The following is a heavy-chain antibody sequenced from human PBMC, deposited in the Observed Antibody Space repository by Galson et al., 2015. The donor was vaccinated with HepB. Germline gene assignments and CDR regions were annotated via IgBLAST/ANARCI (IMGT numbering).Heavy chain of an antibody. V-gene: IGHV3-11*03. CDR1: GFTFRDFY. CDR3: AFLPPAHSYGLDV. CDR2: ISPSGDFT. J-gene: IGHJ6*02. Sequence: SLRLSCAASGFTFRDFYMSWVRQAPGKGLDWVSYISPSGDFTNYADSVKGRFTISRVNAKNSLYLQMNSLRVEDTAVYYCAFLPPAHSYGLDVWGQGTTVTVSS. D-gene: IGHD2-21*01.